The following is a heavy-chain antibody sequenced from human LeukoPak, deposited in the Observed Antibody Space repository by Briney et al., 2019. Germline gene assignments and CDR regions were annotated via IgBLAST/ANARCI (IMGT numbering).Heavy chain of an antibody. Sequence: SETLSLTCTVSDGSISNSSFYWGWIRQPPGKGLEWIGNIYYSGNTYYNSSLKSRVTISVDTSKNQFSLKLSSVTAADTAVYYCARGRGRSGYYYGNDYWGQGTLVTVSS. CDR1: DGSISNSSFY. CDR3: ARGRGRSGYYYGNDY. V-gene: IGHV4-39*01. CDR2: IYYSGNT. J-gene: IGHJ4*02. D-gene: IGHD3-22*01.